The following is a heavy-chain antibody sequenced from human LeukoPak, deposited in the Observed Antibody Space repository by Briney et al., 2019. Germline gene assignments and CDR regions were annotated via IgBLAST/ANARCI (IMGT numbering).Heavy chain of an antibody. CDR3: ARVDSFYYFDY. CDR2: IYYSGST. J-gene: IGHJ4*02. Sequence: SETLSLTCTVSGGSISSYYWSWIRQPPGKGLEWIGCIYYSGSTNYNPSLKSRVTISVDTSKNQFSLKLSSVTAADTAVYYCARVDSFYYFDYWGQGTLVTVSS. CDR1: GGSISSYY. D-gene: IGHD3-9*01. V-gene: IGHV4-59*01.